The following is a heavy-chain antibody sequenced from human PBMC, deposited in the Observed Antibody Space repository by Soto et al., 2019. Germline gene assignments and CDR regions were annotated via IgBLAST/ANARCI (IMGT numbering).Heavy chain of an antibody. V-gene: IGHV3-48*04. CDR3: ARDPFYGAIDY. Sequence: GGSLRLSCAASGFTFSSYSMNWVRQAPGKGLEWVSDINKNGSKKYYVDSVKGRVTISRDDAKNSLYLQMNSLRAEDTAVYYCARDPFYGAIDYWGLGTLVTVSS. J-gene: IGHJ4*02. CDR2: INKNGSKK. CDR1: GFTFSSYS. D-gene: IGHD3-10*01.